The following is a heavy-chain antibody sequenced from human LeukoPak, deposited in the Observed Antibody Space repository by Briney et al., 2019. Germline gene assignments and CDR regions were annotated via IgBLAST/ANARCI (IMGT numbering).Heavy chain of an antibody. CDR2: ISDSGNT. J-gene: IGHJ3*02. CDR3: ARLSGSPWI. D-gene: IGHD1-26*01. CDR1: GVSISSYY. V-gene: IGHV4-59*08. Sequence: KPSETLSLTCTVTGVSISSYYWSWIRQPPGKGLEWIGYISDSGNTIYNPSLKSRVTISEDTSKNQFSLKLSSVTAADTAVYYCARLSGSPWIWGQGTMVTVSS.